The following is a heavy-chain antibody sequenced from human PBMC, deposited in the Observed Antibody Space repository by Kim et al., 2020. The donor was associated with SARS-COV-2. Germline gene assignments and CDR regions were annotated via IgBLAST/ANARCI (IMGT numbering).Heavy chain of an antibody. CDR2: LIPIFGTL. D-gene: IGHD3-10*01. CDR1: GGTFSRYT. J-gene: IGHJ4*02. CDR3: TTERHYYGSETYHFDY. V-gene: IGHV1-69*13. Sequence: SVKVSCKASGGTFSRYTISWVRQAPGQGLEWMGGLIPIFGTLTYAHKFQGRVTITADESTNTADMELSSLRSEDTAVYYCTTERHYYGSETYHFDYWGQGTLVTVSS.